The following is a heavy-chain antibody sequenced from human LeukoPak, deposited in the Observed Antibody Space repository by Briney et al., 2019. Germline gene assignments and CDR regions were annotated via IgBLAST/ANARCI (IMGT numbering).Heavy chain of an antibody. V-gene: IGHV3-7*04. J-gene: IGHJ4*02. D-gene: IGHD1-26*01. CDR2: IKQDGSEK. CDR1: GFTFSSCW. CDR3: ARDEPNLYSGSLG. Sequence: GGSLRLSCAASGFTFSSCWMSWVRQAPGKGLEWVANIKQDGSEKYYVDSVKGRFTISRDNAKNSLYLQMNSLRAEDTAVYYCARDEPNLYSGSLGWGQGTLVTVSS.